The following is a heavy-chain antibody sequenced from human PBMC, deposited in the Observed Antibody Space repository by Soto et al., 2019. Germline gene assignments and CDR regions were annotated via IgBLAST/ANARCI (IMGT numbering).Heavy chain of an antibody. D-gene: IGHD2-21*02. CDR1: GYAYTSYA. CDR2: INPIFGTA. J-gene: IGHJ6*02. CDR3: ARGLWGGDYDYYYGMDV. Sequence: ASVKVSCKASGYAYTSYAMHWVRQAPGQRLEWMGWINPIFGTANYAQKFQGRVTITADESTSTAYMELSSLRSEDTAVYYCARGLWGGDYDYYYGMDVWGQGTTVTVS. V-gene: IGHV1-69*13.